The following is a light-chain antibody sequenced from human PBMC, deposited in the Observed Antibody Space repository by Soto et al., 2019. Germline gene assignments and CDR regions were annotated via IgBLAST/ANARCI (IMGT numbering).Light chain of an antibody. CDR3: QQRSNWPT. CDR2: DAS. CDR1: QSISSSF. Sequence: EIVLTQSPGILSLSPGERASLSCGASQSISSSFLAWYQQKPGQAPRLLIYDASNRATGIPARFSGSGSGTDFTLTISSLEPEDFAVYYCQQRSNWPTFGGGTKVDI. V-gene: IGKV3D-20*02. J-gene: IGKJ4*01.